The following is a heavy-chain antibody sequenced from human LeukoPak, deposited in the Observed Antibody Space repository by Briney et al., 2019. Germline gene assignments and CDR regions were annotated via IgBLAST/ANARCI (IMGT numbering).Heavy chain of an antibody. V-gene: IGHV3-23*01. J-gene: IGHJ3*02. D-gene: IGHD2-21*02. CDR2: ISGSTGST. CDR1: GFIFSNYP. CDR3: AKDLVGTGAFDI. Sequence: GGSLRLSCAASGFIFSNYPMTWVRQAQGKGLEWVSAISGSTGSTFYADSVKGRFTISRDNSKNTLYLQMNSLRAEDTAVYYCAKDLVGTGAFDIWGQGTMVTVSS.